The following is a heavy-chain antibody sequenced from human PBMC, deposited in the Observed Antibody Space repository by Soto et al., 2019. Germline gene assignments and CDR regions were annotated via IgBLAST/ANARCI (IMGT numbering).Heavy chain of an antibody. CDR2: INHTGST. J-gene: IGHJ6*02. Sequence: PXGTANISSEVHRGYFRGYYGTWVRENPGKGLEWIAEINHTGSTNSNPSLRGRVTTSIDTSKNQFSLMLTSVTAADTAVYFCARRMFIRSITIRAVNYSALDVWAQGITVTVPS. V-gene: IGHV4-34*01. CDR3: ARRMFIRSITIRAVNYSALDV. D-gene: IGHD3-3*01. CDR1: RGYFRGYY.